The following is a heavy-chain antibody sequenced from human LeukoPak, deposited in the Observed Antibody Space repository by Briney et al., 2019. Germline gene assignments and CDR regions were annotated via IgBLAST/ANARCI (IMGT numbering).Heavy chain of an antibody. J-gene: IGHJ5*02. CDR2: NYPGDSDT. D-gene: IGHD3-3*01. Sequence: GESLKISCKGSGYSFTSYWIGWVRQRPGKGLEWMGINYPGDSDTRYSPSFQGQVTISADKSISTAYLQWNSLKASDTAMYCCARHSLPYDFWSGYWVNWFDPWGQGTLVTVSS. CDR1: GYSFTSYW. V-gene: IGHV5-51*01. CDR3: ARHSLPYDFWSGYWVNWFDP.